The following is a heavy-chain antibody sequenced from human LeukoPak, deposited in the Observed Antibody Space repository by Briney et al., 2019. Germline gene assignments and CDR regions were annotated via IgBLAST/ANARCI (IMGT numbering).Heavy chain of an antibody. CDR1: GYTYTDYY. CDR2: IDPDSGGT. V-gene: IGHV1-2*02. D-gene: IGHD3-22*01. J-gene: IGHJ3*02. CDR3: AREYYDSSGTKYAFDI. Sequence: ASVKVSYKASGYTYTDYYVHCVRQAPGQGFEWLGCIDPDSGGTKYAQNFQGRVTMTRDTSITTAYVELSRLRSDDTAVYYCAREYYDSSGTKYAFDIWGQGTVVTVSS.